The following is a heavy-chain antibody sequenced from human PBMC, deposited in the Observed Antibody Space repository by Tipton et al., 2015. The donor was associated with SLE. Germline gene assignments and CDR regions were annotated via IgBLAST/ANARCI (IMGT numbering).Heavy chain of an antibody. CDR1: GGSISSSRYD. V-gene: IGHV4-39*07. CDR3: AREGDSSGSDY. D-gene: IGHD3-22*01. CDR2: LYYSGST. J-gene: IGHJ4*02. Sequence: TLSLTCTVSGGSISSSRYDWGWIRQPPGKGLEWIGSLYYSGSTYYNPSLKSRVTISVDTSKNQFYLKLSSVTAADTAVYYCAREGDSSGSDYWGQGTLVTVSS.